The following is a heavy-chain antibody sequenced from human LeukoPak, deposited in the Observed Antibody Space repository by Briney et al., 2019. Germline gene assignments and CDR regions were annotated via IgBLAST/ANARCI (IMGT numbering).Heavy chain of an antibody. Sequence: GGSLRLSCAASGFTFSTFAMTWVRQTPGKGLEWVSGISGRGDSTYSSDSVKGRFTISRDNSKNTLYLQMNSLRAEDTAVYYCAKDGYDSSGYYNPHDWLDPWGQGTLVTVSS. J-gene: IGHJ5*02. CDR2: ISGRGDST. CDR1: GFTFSTFA. CDR3: AKDGYDSSGYYNPHDWLDP. D-gene: IGHD3-22*01. V-gene: IGHV3-23*01.